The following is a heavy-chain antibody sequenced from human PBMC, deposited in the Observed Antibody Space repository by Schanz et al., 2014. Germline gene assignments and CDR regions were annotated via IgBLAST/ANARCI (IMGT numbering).Heavy chain of an antibody. CDR3: TTETIAMAGTFSI. J-gene: IGHJ4*02. Sequence: QDQLVQSGGEVKKPGASVKISCKASGYNFIDNGISWVRQAPGQGLEWMGWINTNTGNPTYAQGFTGRFVFSLDTSVSTAYLQISSLKAEDTAAYYCTTETIAMAGTFSIWGQGTLVTVSS. CDR1: GYNFIDNG. V-gene: IGHV7-4-1*02. D-gene: IGHD6-19*01. CDR2: INTNTGNP.